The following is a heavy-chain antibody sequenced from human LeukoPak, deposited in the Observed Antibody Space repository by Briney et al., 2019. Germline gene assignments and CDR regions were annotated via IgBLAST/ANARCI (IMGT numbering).Heavy chain of an antibody. CDR1: GFTFSSYV. J-gene: IGHJ4*02. CDR2: IRYDGSNK. D-gene: IGHD1-26*01. CDR3: AKGKGKLGAFQSDFDY. V-gene: IGHV3-30*02. Sequence: GGSLRLSCAASGFTFSSYVLHWVRQAPGKGLEWVAFIRYDGSNKYYVESVKGRFSISRDNSKNTLYLEMNSLRAEDTAIYYCAKGKGKLGAFQSDFDYWGQGTLVTVSS.